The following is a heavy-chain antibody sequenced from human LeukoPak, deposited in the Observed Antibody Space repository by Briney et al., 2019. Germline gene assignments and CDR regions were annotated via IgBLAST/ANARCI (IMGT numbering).Heavy chain of an antibody. CDR2: IQEDGSAT. D-gene: IGHD1-14*01. CDR1: GFIFSNYY. J-gene: IGHJ4*02. Sequence: GGSLRLSCAASGFIFSNYYMGWVRQAPGKGLEWVANIQEDGSATYYVDSVRGRFTISRDNAKNSLDLQMNSLRAEDTAVYFCARRKEVQTTFDCWGQGTLVTVSS. V-gene: IGHV3-7*01. CDR3: ARRKEVQTTFDC.